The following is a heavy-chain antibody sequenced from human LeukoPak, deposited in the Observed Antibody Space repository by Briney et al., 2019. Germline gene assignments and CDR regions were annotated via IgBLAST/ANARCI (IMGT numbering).Heavy chain of an antibody. D-gene: IGHD3-3*01. Sequence: ASVKVSCKASGYTFTSYDINWVRQATGQGLEWMGWMNPNSGNTGYAQKFQGRVTMTRNTSISTAYVELSSLRSEDTAVYYCARENTIFGVVTGLDVWGQGTTVTVSS. CDR3: ARENTIFGVVTGLDV. V-gene: IGHV1-8*01. J-gene: IGHJ6*02. CDR1: GYTFTSYD. CDR2: MNPNSGNT.